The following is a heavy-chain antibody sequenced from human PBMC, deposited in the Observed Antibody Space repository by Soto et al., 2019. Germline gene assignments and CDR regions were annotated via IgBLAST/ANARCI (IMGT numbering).Heavy chain of an antibody. Sequence: GASVKVSCTASGYTFISYDINWVRQATGQGLEWMGWMNPNSGDTGYAQKFQGRLTMTWSTSMSTAYMELSSLRSEDTAVYYCARNTYSYDSSHYTPMDENWFDPWGQGTLVTVS. J-gene: IGHJ5*02. D-gene: IGHD3-22*01. V-gene: IGHV1-8*01. CDR3: ARNTYSYDSSHYTPMDENWFDP. CDR1: GYTFISYD. CDR2: MNPNSGDT.